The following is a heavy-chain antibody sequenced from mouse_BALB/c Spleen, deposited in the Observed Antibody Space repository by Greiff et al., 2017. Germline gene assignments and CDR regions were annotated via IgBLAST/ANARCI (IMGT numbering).Heavy chain of an antibody. J-gene: IGHJ2*01. V-gene: IGHV14-3*02. CDR2: IDPANGNT. Sequence: EVQLQQSGAELVKPGASVKLSCTASGFNIKDTYMHWVKQRPEQGLEWIGRIDPANGNTKYDPKFQGKATITADTSSNTAYLQLSSLTSEDTAVYYCARSIYDGYSDYWGQGTTLTVSS. CDR3: ARSIYDGYSDY. CDR1: GFNIKDTY. D-gene: IGHD2-3*01.